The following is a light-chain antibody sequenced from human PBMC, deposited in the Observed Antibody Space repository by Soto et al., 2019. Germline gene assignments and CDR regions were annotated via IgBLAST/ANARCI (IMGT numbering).Light chain of an antibody. CDR1: ENIRSY. J-gene: IGKJ1*01. Sequence: DIPVPQAASSVSASVGDAVTITFRASENIRSYLNWYLHKPGKAPKLLIYAASTLQSGVPSRFSGSGSGTHFTLTISNLQPEDCATYFCQQSYNSPPTFGQGTKVDIK. CDR3: QQSYNSPPT. CDR2: AAS. V-gene: IGKV1-39*01.